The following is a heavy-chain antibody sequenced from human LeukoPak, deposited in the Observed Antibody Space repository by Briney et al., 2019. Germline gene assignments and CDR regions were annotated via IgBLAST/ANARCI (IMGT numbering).Heavy chain of an antibody. CDR3: AKDKGYIGEDALDI. D-gene: IGHD6-13*01. Sequence: PGGSLRLSCAASGFTFDDYAMHWVRQAPGKGLEWVSGISWNSGSIGYADSVKGRFTISRDNARNSLYLQMNILRAEDTALYYCAKDKGYIGEDALDIWGQGTMVTVSS. CDR1: GFTFDDYA. J-gene: IGHJ3*02. V-gene: IGHV3-9*01. CDR2: ISWNSGSI.